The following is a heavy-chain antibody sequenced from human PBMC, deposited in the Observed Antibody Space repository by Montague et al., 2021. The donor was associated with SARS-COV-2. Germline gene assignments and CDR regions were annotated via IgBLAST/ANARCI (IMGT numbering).Heavy chain of an antibody. D-gene: IGHD2-2*01. J-gene: IGHJ5*02. CDR3: ARHTHCSSTSCYEIWWFDP. V-gene: IGHV5-10-1*01. CDR2: IDPSDSYT. Sequence: QSGAEVKKPGESLRISCKGSGYSFTSYWISRVRQMPGKGLEWMGRIDPSDSYTNYSPSFQGHVTISADKSISTAYLQWSSLKASDTAMYYCARHTHCSSTSCYEIWWFDPWGQGTLVTVSS. CDR1: GYSFTSYW.